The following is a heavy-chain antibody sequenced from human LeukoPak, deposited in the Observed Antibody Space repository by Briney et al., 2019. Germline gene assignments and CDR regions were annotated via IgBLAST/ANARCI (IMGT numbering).Heavy chain of an antibody. D-gene: IGHD3-16*01. CDR3: ARVMYYYYYYMDV. CDR2: IYYSGST. Sequence: SETLSLTCTVSGGSISSSSYYWGWIRQPPGKGLEWIGSIYYSGSTYYNPSLKSRVTISVDTSKNQFSLKLSSVTAADTAVYYCARVMYYYYYYMDVWGKGTTVTVSS. J-gene: IGHJ6*03. CDR1: GGSISSSSYY. V-gene: IGHV4-39*07.